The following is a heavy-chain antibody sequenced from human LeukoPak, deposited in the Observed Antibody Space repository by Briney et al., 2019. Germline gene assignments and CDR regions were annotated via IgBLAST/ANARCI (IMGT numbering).Heavy chain of an antibody. CDR3: AKGYRPFDP. Sequence: GGSLRLSCATSGFTFSNFPMSWVRQAPGKGLERVSTISGSGGSTYYADSVKGRFTISRDNSKNTLYLQMNSLRAEDTAVYYCAKGYRPFDPWGQGTLVTVSS. CDR1: GFTFSNFP. D-gene: IGHD1-14*01. J-gene: IGHJ5*02. CDR2: ISGSGGST. V-gene: IGHV3-23*01.